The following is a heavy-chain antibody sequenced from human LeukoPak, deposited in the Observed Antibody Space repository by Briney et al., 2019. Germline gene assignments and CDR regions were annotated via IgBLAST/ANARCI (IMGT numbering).Heavy chain of an antibody. J-gene: IGHJ6*02. V-gene: IGHV3-33*01. CDR1: GFTFSSYG. CDR3: ARDNGMTSGWYAGRIDYYYGMDV. Sequence: PGRSLRLSCAASGFTFSSYGMHWVRQAPGKGPEWGAVIWYEGSNRYYADSVKGRFTISRDNSKNTLYLQMNSLRDEDTAVYYCARDNGMTSGWYAGRIDYYYGMDVWGQGTTVTVSS. CDR2: IWYEGSNR. D-gene: IGHD6-19*01.